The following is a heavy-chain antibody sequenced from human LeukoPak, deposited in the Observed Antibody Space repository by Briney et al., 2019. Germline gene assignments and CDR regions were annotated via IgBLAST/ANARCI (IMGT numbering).Heavy chain of an antibody. CDR1: GGSISSYY. J-gene: IGHJ4*02. Sequence: SETLSLTCTVSGGSISSYYWSWIRQPPGKGLEWIGYIYYCGSTNYNSSLKSRVTISVDTSKNQFSLKLSSVTAADTAVYYCARDYYGDFYFDYWGQGTLVTVSS. CDR3: ARDYYGDFYFDY. D-gene: IGHD4-17*01. V-gene: IGHV4-59*01. CDR2: IYYCGST.